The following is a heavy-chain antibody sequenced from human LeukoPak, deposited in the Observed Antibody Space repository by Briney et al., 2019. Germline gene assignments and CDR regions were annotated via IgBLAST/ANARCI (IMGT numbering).Heavy chain of an antibody. CDR3: AKGGSSSWDYFDY. CDR2: FSGSGTST. CDR1: GFTFSDYY. D-gene: IGHD6-13*01. Sequence: GGSLRLSCAASGFTFSDYYMSWIRQAPGKGLEWVSAFSGSGTSTYYADSVKGRFTISRDNSKNTLYLQMNSLRADDTAVYYCAKGGSSSWDYFDYWGQGTLVTVSS. V-gene: IGHV3-23*01. J-gene: IGHJ4*02.